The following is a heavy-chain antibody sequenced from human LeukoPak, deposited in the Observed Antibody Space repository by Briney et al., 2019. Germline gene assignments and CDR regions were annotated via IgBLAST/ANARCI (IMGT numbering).Heavy chain of an antibody. D-gene: IGHD2-8*01. CDR1: GFTFSSYE. CDR3: ARDRGARIVLMVYANPHYYYYGMDV. Sequence: GGSLRLSCAASGFTFSSYEMNWVRQAPGKGLEWVSYISSSGSTIYYADSVKGRFTISRDNAKNSLYLQMNSLRAEDTAVYYCARDRGARIVLMVYANPHYYYYGMDVWGQGTTVTVSS. V-gene: IGHV3-48*03. J-gene: IGHJ6*02. CDR2: ISSSGSTI.